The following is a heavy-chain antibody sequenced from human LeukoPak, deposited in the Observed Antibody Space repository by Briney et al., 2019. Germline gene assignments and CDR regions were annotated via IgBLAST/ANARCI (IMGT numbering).Heavy chain of an antibody. V-gene: IGHV3-21*01. CDR1: GFTFSSYS. D-gene: IGHD6-19*01. J-gene: IGHJ4*02. CDR3: ARDKTYSSGSLYGY. CDR2: ISSSSSYI. Sequence: GGSLRLSCAASGFTFSSYSMNWVRQAPGKGLEWVSSISSSSSYIYYADSVKGRFTISRDNANNSLYLQMNSLRAEDTAVYYCARDKTYSSGSLYGYWGQGTLVTVS.